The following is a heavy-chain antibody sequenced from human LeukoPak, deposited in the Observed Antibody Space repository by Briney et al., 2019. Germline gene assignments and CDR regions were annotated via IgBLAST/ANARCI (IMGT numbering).Heavy chain of an antibody. CDR3: VPLPAGNFPGFDY. CDR1: GFTFSSFA. V-gene: IGHV3-23*01. Sequence: GGSLRLPCTASGFTFSSFAMSWVRLAPGKGLEWVSTVDHSFGTTHYADSVKGRFTISRDDSKNTVSLQMNSLRVEDAALYYCVPLPAGNFPGFDYWGQGTRVTVSS. J-gene: IGHJ4*02. D-gene: IGHD1-7*01. CDR2: VDHSFGTT.